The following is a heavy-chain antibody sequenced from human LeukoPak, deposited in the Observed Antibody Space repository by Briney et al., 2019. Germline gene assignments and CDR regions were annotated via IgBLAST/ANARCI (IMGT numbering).Heavy chain of an antibody. CDR3: ARVDYNYYGMDV. Sequence: ASVKVSCKASGYTFTGYYMHWARQAPGQGLEWMGWINPNSGGTNYAQKFQGRVTMTRDTSISTAYMELSRLRSDDTAVYYCARVDYNYYGMDVWGQGTTVTVSS. CDR1: GYTFTGYY. V-gene: IGHV1-2*02. CDR2: INPNSGGT. J-gene: IGHJ6*02.